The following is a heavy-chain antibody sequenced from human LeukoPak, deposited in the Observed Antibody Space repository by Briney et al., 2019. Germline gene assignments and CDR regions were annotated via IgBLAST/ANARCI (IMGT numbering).Heavy chain of an antibody. V-gene: IGHV4-34*01. J-gene: IGHJ3*02. Sequence: SETLSLTCAVYGGSFSGYYWSWIRQPPGKGLEWIGEINHSGSTNYNPSLKTRVTISVDTSKNQFSLKLSSVTAADTAVYYCARGRDAFDIWGQGTMVTVSS. CDR3: ARGRDAFDI. CDR1: GGSFSGYY. CDR2: INHSGST.